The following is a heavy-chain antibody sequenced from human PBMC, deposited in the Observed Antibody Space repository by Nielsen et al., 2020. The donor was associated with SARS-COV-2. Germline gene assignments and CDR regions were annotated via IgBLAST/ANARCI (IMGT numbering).Heavy chain of an antibody. J-gene: IGHJ4*02. V-gene: IGHV4-34*01. Sequence: SETLSLTCAVYGGSFSGYYWSWIRQPPGKGLEWIGEVNYRGGTNYNPSLKSRVTISMDASKNQFSLKMSSVTAADTAVYYCARDKAGFNRLTYWGLGTLVTVSS. CDR2: VNYRGGT. D-gene: IGHD2-21*01. CDR3: ARDKAGFNRLTY. CDR1: GGSFSGYY.